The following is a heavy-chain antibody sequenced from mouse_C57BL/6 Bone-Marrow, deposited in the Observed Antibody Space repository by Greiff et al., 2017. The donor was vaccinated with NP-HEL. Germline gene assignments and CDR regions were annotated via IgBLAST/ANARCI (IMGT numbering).Heavy chain of an antibody. V-gene: IGHV1-59*01. CDR3: ARGGGTWDY. Sequence: QVQLQQSGAELVRPGTSVKLSCKASGYTFTSYWMHWVKQRPGQGLEWIGVIDPSDSYTNYNQKFKGKATLTVDTSSSTAYMQLSSLTSEDSAVYYCARGGGTWDYWGQGTTLTVSS. CDR2: IDPSDSYT. D-gene: IGHD4-1*01. J-gene: IGHJ2*01. CDR1: GYTFTSYW.